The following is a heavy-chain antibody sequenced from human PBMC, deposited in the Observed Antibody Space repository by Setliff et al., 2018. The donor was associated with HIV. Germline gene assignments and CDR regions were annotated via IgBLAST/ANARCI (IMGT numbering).Heavy chain of an antibody. V-gene: IGHV1-69*05. D-gene: IGHD2-15*01. J-gene: IGHJ4*02. Sequence: GASVKVSCKASGGTFSSYAISWVRQAPGQGLEWMGGIIPIFGTANYAQKFQGRVTITTDESTSPAYMELNSLRSEDPSVYSCARERRYCSGGSCSKFFDYWGQGTLVTVSS. CDR3: ARERRYCSGGSCSKFFDY. CDR1: GGTFSSYA. CDR2: IIPIFGTA.